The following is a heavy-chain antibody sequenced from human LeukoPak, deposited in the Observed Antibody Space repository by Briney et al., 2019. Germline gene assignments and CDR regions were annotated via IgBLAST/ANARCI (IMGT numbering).Heavy chain of an antibody. CDR1: EFTFSTYA. Sequence: PGGSLRLSCAASEFTFSTYAMSWVRQAPGKGLEWVSYISSSSTTIYYADSVKGRFTISRDNAKKSLYLQMNSRRDEDTAVYYCARNAGYNYYDYWGQGTLVTVSS. V-gene: IGHV3-48*02. CDR2: ISSSSTTI. CDR3: ARNAGYNYYDY. J-gene: IGHJ4*02. D-gene: IGHD5-24*01.